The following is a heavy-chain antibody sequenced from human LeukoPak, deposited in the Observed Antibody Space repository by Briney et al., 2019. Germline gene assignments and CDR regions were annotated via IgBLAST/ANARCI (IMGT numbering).Heavy chain of an antibody. Sequence: GGSLRLSCAASGFTFDDYGMSWVRQAPGKGLEWVYAINWNGGSTGYADSVKGRFTISRDNAKNSLYLQMNSLRAEDTALYYCARYCSSTSCYLDWYFDYWGQGTLVTVSS. D-gene: IGHD2-2*01. V-gene: IGHV3-20*04. J-gene: IGHJ4*02. CDR2: INWNGGST. CDR3: ARYCSSTSCYLDWYFDY. CDR1: GFTFDDYG.